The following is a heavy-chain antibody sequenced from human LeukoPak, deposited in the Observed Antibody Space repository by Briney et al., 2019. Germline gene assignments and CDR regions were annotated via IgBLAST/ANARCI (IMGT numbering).Heavy chain of an antibody. D-gene: IGHD2-8*02. Sequence: GGSLRLSCAASGFTFSSYSMNWVRQAPGKGLEWVSSISSSSSYIYYADSVKGRFTISRDNAKNSLYLQMNSLRAEDTAVYYCARFYRATWWYFDYWGQGTLVTVSS. CDR2: ISSSSSYI. J-gene: IGHJ4*02. CDR1: GFTFSSYS. V-gene: IGHV3-21*01. CDR3: ARFYRATWWYFDY.